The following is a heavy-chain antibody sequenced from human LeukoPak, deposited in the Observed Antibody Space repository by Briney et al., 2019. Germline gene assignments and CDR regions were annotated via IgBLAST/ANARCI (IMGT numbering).Heavy chain of an antibody. Sequence: GGSLRLSCAASGFTFSSYGVSWVRQAPGEGLEWVSGISGSGHRTYYADSVKGRFTISRENSKNTLYLQMNSLRAEDTAVYYCAKNGDRGAYCTGGTCYPYFYYYMDVWGKGTTVTI. V-gene: IGHV3-23*01. CDR2: ISGSGHRT. D-gene: IGHD2-15*01. J-gene: IGHJ6*03. CDR1: GFTFSSYG. CDR3: AKNGDRGAYCTGGTCYPYFYYYMDV.